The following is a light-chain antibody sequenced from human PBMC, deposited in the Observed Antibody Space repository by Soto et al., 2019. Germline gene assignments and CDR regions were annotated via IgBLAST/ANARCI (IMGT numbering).Light chain of an antibody. CDR3: HQYGSSIPWT. Sequence: EVVLTQSPGTVSLSPGGRATLSCRASQSVTSNYLAWYQQKPGQAPRLLIYAASSRATGIPDRFSGSGSGTDFTLIISRLEPEDFAVYYCHQYGSSIPWTFGQGTKVEIK. J-gene: IGKJ1*01. CDR1: QSVTSNY. V-gene: IGKV3-20*01. CDR2: AAS.